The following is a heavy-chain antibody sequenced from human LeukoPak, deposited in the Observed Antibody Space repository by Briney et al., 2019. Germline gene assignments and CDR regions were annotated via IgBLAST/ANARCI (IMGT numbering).Heavy chain of an antibody. J-gene: IGHJ4*02. CDR3: ARVRPEYYYDSSGYYSDY. Sequence: SETLSLTCTVSGGSISSYYWSWIRQPPGKGLEWIGCIYYSGSTNYNPSLKSRVTISVDTSKNQFSLKLSSVTAADTAVYYCARVRPEYYYDSSGYYSDYWGQGTLVTVSS. D-gene: IGHD3-22*01. CDR1: GGSISSYY. V-gene: IGHV4-59*01. CDR2: IYYSGST.